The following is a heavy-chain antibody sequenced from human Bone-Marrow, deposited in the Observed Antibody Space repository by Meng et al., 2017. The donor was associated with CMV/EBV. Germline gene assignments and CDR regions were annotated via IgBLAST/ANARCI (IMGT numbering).Heavy chain of an antibody. CDR3: ARDGGASSSWAKDY. D-gene: IGHD6-13*01. J-gene: IGHJ4*02. V-gene: IGHV3-53*01. CDR2: IYSGGST. Sequence: GESLKISCAASGFTVSSNYMSWVRQAPGKGLEWVSVIYSGGSTYYADSVKGRFTISRDNSKNTLYLQMNSLRAEDTAVYYCARDGGASSSWAKDYWGQGTLVTVSS. CDR1: GFTVSSNY.